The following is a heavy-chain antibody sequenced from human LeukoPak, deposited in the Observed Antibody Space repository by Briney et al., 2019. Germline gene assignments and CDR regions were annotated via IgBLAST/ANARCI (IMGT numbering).Heavy chain of an antibody. CDR2: IYPSDSDT. V-gene: IGHV5-51*01. J-gene: IGHJ4*02. CDR3: ARGDVWFGELIGYFDY. CDR1: GYSFTAFW. D-gene: IGHD3-10*01. Sequence: HGESLKISCKGSGYSFTAFWIAWVRQMPGKGLEWMGIIYPSDSDTRYSPSFEGQVTISADKSISTAYLQWSSLKASDTAMYYCARGDVWFGELIGYFDYWGQGTLVTVSS.